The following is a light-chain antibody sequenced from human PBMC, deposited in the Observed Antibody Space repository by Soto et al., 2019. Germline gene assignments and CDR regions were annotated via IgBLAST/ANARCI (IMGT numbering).Light chain of an antibody. CDR2: GAS. J-gene: IGKJ5*01. CDR1: QSVSSSY. V-gene: IGKV3-20*01. CDR3: QQYNNWPIT. Sequence: EFVLPQSPGTLSLSPGERATLSCRASQSVSSSYLAWYQQKPGQAPRLLIYGASSRATGIPDRFSGSGSGTDFTLTISRLQSEDFAVYYCQQYNNWPITFGQGTRLEIK.